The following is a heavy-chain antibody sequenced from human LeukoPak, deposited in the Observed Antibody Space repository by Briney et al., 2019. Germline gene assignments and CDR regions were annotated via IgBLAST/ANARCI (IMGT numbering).Heavy chain of an antibody. J-gene: IGHJ3*02. Sequence: SETLSLTCTVSGASISSSNYYWGWIRQPPGKGLEWTADIHYSGGTYYNPSLKNRVTISVDTSENQFSLKLSSVTAADTAVYFCARENYCNGGSCYAEAFEIWGQGTLVTVSS. CDR1: GASISSSNYY. CDR2: IHYSGGT. D-gene: IGHD2-15*01. CDR3: ARENYCNGGSCYAEAFEI. V-gene: IGHV4-39*07.